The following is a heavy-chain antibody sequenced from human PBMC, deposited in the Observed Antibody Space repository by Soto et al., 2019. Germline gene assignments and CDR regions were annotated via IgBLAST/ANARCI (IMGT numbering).Heavy chain of an antibody. CDR1: GGSISSSSYY. J-gene: IGHJ5*02. CDR2: IYYSGST. Sequence: QLQLQESGPGLVKPSETLSLTCTVSGGSISSSSYYWGWIRQPPGKGLEWIGSIYYSGSTYYNPSLKSRVTISVDTSKNQFSLKLSSVTAADTAVYYCARRGYCSSTSCSNWFDPWGQGTLVTVSS. CDR3: ARRGYCSSTSCSNWFDP. D-gene: IGHD2-2*01. V-gene: IGHV4-39*01.